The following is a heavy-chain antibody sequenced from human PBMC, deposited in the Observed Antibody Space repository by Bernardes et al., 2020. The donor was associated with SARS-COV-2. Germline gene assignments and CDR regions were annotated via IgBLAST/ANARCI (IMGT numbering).Heavy chain of an antibody. CDR3: ASPLVRPYYYYAMDV. Sequence: SETLSLTCTVSGGSITNPNGWSWVRQPPGKGLEWIGESYHSGSTNYNPSLKSRVTISVDKSKNQFSLKLNSVTAADTAVYFCASPLVRPYYYYAMDVWGQGTTVTVSS. J-gene: IGHJ6*02. CDR2: SYHSGST. CDR1: GGSITNPNG. V-gene: IGHV4-4*02. D-gene: IGHD6-6*01.